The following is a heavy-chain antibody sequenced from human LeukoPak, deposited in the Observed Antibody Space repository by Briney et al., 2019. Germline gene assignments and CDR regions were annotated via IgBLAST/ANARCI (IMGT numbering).Heavy chain of an antibody. CDR2: IYPGDSDT. J-gene: IGHJ4*02. CDR1: GYSFTSYW. V-gene: IGHV5-51*01. CDR3: ARPFGLYSSSFFDY. D-gene: IGHD6-13*01. Sequence: KIGESLKTSCKGAGYSFTSYWIGWGRQMPGKGLEGVGIIYPGDSDTRYSPSFQGQVTISADKSISTAYLQWSSLRASDTAMYYCARPFGLYSSSFFDYWGQGTLVTVSS.